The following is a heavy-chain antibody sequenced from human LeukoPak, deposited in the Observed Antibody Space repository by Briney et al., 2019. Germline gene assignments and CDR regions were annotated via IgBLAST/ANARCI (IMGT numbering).Heavy chain of an antibody. D-gene: IGHD3-22*01. CDR2: IYTSGST. CDR3: AREGNDDSYDH. CDR1: GGSISSDC. Sequence: SETLSLTCTVSGGSISSDCWSWIRQPAGKGLEWVGRIYTSGSTNYNPSLKSRVTISVATSKNQFNIKLTSMPGAETAVYYCAREGNDDSYDHWGQGNLVTVSS. V-gene: IGHV4-4*07. J-gene: IGHJ4*02.